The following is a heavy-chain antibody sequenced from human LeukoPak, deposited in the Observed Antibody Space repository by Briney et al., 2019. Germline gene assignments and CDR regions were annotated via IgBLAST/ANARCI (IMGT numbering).Heavy chain of an antibody. Sequence: PGGALRLSCAASGFTFSSYWMHWVRHAPGKGLVWVSRINSDGSSTSYADSVKGRFTISRDNAKNTLYLQMNSLRAEDTAVHYCARPDGYSSSWVWFGPWGQGTLVTVSS. CDR1: GFTFSSYW. D-gene: IGHD6-13*01. V-gene: IGHV3-74*01. CDR2: INSDGSST. CDR3: ARPDGYSSSWVWFGP. J-gene: IGHJ5*02.